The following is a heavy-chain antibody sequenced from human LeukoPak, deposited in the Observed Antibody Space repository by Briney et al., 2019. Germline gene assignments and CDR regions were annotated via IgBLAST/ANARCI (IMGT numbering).Heavy chain of an antibody. D-gene: IGHD6-19*01. CDR1: GGSISSYY. CDR2: IYYSGST. CDR3: ARQGAGGRAFDI. J-gene: IGHJ3*02. Sequence: PSETLSLTCTVSGGSISSYYWSWIRQPPGKGLGWIGYIYYSGSTNYNPSLKSRVTISVETSKNQVSLRLSSVTAADTAVYYCARQGAGGRAFDIWGQGTMVTVSS. V-gene: IGHV4-59*08.